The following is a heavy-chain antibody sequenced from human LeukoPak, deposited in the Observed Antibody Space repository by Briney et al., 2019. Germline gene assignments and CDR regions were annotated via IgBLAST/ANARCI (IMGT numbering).Heavy chain of an antibody. CDR1: GGSISSGSYY. D-gene: IGHD5-18*01. J-gene: IGHJ4*02. CDR2: IYTSGST. V-gene: IGHV4-61*02. Sequence: SETLSLTCTVSGGSISSGSYYWSWIRQPAGKGLEWIGRIYTSGSTNYNPSLKSRVTISVDTSKNQFSLKLSSVTAADTAVYYCARETTGGYRIGFDYWGQGTLVTVSS. CDR3: ARETTGGYRIGFDY.